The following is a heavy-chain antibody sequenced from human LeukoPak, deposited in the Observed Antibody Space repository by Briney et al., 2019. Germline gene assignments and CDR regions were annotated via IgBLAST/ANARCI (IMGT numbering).Heavy chain of an antibody. V-gene: IGHV4-31*03. D-gene: IGHD6-19*01. CDR3: ARDGGIAVAWGAFDI. Sequence: SETLFLTCTVSGGSISSGGYYWSWIRQHPGKGLEWIGYIYYSGSTYYNPSLKSRVTISVDTSKNQFSLKLSSVTAADTAVYYCARDGGIAVAWGAFDIWGQGTMVTVSS. J-gene: IGHJ3*02. CDR1: GGSISSGGYY. CDR2: IYYSGST.